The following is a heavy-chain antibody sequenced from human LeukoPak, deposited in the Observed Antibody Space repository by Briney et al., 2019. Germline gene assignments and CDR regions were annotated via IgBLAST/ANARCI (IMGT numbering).Heavy chain of an antibody. CDR3: ARKLPHYYDSSGIYYYYMDV. CDR2: INPNSGGT. CDR1: GYTFTGYY. Sequence: ASVKVSCKASGYTFTGYYMHWVRQAPGQGLEWMGWINPNSGGTNYAQKFQGRVTMTRDTSISTAYMELSRLRSDDTAVYYCARKLPHYYDSSGIYYYYMDVWGKGTTVTVSS. J-gene: IGHJ6*03. V-gene: IGHV1-2*02. D-gene: IGHD3-22*01.